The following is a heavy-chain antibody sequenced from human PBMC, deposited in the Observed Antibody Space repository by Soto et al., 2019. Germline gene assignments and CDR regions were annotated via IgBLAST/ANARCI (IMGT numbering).Heavy chain of an antibody. Sequence: EVPLVESGGGLVQPGGSLRLSCAASGFTFSRYEMNWVRQAPGKGLEWISYIHSSGTTIYYADSVKGRFTISRDNAKNSLCLQMTSLSAEDTAVYYCATRSGGGGAFDFWGQGTMVTVSS. J-gene: IGHJ3*01. D-gene: IGHD3-10*01. CDR3: ATRSGGGGAFDF. V-gene: IGHV3-48*03. CDR2: IHSSGTTI. CDR1: GFTFSRYE.